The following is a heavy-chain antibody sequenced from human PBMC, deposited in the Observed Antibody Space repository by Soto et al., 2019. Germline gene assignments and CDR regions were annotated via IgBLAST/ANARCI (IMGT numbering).Heavy chain of an antibody. J-gene: IGHJ3*02. CDR3: ARGYSSLADDAFDM. CDR2: ISSSGSTI. V-gene: IGHV3-11*01. D-gene: IGHD5-12*01. Sequence: SWIIQEQGKGLEWVSYISSSGSTIYYADSVKGRFTISRENAKNSLYLQWSSLKASDTAMYYCARGYSSLADDAFDMWGQGTMVAVSS.